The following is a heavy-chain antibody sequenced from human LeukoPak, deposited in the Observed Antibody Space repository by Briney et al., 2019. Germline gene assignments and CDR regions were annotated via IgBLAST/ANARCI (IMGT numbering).Heavy chain of an antibody. Sequence: ASVKVSCKASGYTFTSYYMHWVRQAPGQGLEWMGIINPSGGSTSYAQKFQGRVTMTRDTPTSTVYMELSSLRSEDTAVYYCARDASQYYYDSSGYLTGNPDAFDIWGQGTMVTVSS. CDR2: INPSGGST. V-gene: IGHV1-46*01. CDR1: GYTFTSYY. J-gene: IGHJ3*02. D-gene: IGHD3-22*01. CDR3: ARDASQYYYDSSGYLTGNPDAFDI.